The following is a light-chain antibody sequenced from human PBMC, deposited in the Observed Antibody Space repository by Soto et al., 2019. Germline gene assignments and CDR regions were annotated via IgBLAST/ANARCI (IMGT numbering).Light chain of an antibody. V-gene: IGLV2-14*03. Sequence: QSVLTQPASVSGSPGQSITISCTGTSSDVSAYDYVSWYQQHPDKAPKLMIYEVSNRPSGVSNRFSGSKSVNTATLTIPGLQADDEADYYCSSYTSSSTRVFGTGTKVTVL. CDR1: SSDVSAYDY. CDR2: EVS. CDR3: SSYTSSSTRV. J-gene: IGLJ1*01.